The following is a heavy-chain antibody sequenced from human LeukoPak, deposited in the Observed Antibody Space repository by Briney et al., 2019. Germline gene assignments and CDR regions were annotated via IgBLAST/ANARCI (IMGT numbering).Heavy chain of an antibody. CDR2: INPNSGGT. CDR3: ARGYGMVAYWFDP. CDR1: GYTFTGYY. Sequence: GASMKVSCKASGYTFTGYYMHWVRQAPGQGLEWMGWINPNSGGTNYAQKFQGRVTMTRDTSISTAYMELSRLRSDDTAVYYCARGYGMVAYWFDPWGQGTLVTVSS. D-gene: IGHD1-26*01. J-gene: IGHJ5*02. V-gene: IGHV1-2*02.